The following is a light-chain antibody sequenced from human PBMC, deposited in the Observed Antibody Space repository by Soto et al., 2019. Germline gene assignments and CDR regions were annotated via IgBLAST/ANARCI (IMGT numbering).Light chain of an antibody. J-gene: IGKJ1*01. CDR1: QSITTN. V-gene: IGKV3-15*01. Sequence: EIVMTQSPATLSVSPGERATLSCRASQSITTNLAWYQQRPGQAPRLLFYGASTRATGIPARFSGSGSETEFTFTISSLQSEEFAVYYCQQYNDWPRTFGQGTKVEV. CDR2: GAS. CDR3: QQYNDWPRT.